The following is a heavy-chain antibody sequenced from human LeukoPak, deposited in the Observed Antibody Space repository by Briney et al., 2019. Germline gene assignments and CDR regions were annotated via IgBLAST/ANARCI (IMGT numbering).Heavy chain of an antibody. CDR3: ARHIVGEQNFDY. Sequence: GGSLRLSCAASGFTFGAYWMSWFRRAPGKGPEWVASIKEDGSAQYYVDSLEGRFTISRDNAKNSLYLQMDSMGVEDTAAYYCARHIVGEQNFDYWSQGTLVTVSS. D-gene: IGHD3-16*02. CDR1: GFTFGAYW. J-gene: IGHJ4*02. CDR2: IKEDGSAQ. V-gene: IGHV3-7*01.